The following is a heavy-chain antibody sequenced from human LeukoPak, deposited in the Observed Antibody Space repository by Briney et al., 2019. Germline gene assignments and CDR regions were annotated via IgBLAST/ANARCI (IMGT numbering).Heavy chain of an antibody. J-gene: IGHJ4*02. Sequence: ASVKVSCKASGYTFTSYGISWVRRAPGQGLEWMGWISAYNGNTNYAQKLQGRVTMTTDTSTSTAYMELRSLRSDDTAVYYCARDPSQYSSSHDFDYWGQGTLVTVSS. D-gene: IGHD6-13*01. CDR3: ARDPSQYSSSHDFDY. CDR2: ISAYNGNT. V-gene: IGHV1-18*01. CDR1: GYTFTSYG.